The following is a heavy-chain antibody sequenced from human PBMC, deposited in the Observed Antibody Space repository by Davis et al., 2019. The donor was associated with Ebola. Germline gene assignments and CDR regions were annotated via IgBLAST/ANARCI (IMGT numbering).Heavy chain of an antibody. Sequence: GESLKISCAASGFTFSSYAMHWVRQAPGKGLEWVAVISYDGSNKYYADSVKGRFTISRDNSKNTLYLQMNSLRAEDTAVYYCATANYDFWSGYYYWGQGTLVTVSS. CDR2: ISYDGSNK. CDR1: GFTFSSYA. V-gene: IGHV3-30*04. CDR3: ATANYDFWSGYYY. J-gene: IGHJ4*02. D-gene: IGHD3-3*01.